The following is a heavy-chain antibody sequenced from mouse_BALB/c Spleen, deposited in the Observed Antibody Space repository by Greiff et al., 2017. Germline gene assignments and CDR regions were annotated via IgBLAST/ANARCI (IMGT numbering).Heavy chain of an antibody. CDR3: ARENDYDGFAY. D-gene: IGHD2-4*01. V-gene: IGHV2-6-7*01. CDR2: IWGDGST. CDR1: GFSLTGYG. Sequence: VQRVESGPGLVAPSQSLSITCTVSGFSLTGYGVNWVRQPPGKGLEWLGMIWGDGSTDYNSALKSRLSISKDNSKSQVFLKMNSLQTDDTARYYCARENDYDGFAYWGQGTLVTVSA. J-gene: IGHJ3*01.